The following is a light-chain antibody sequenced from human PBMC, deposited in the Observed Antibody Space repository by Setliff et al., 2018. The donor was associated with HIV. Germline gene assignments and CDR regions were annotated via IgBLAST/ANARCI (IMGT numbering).Light chain of an antibody. CDR2: GNT. J-gene: IGLJ1*01. V-gene: IGLV1-40*01. CDR3: QSSDLSLGAPYV. Sequence: QSALTQPPSLSGAPGQRVTISCAGSSSNIGAGYDVHWYQQLPGAAPKLLIYGNTRRPSGVPDRFSGSKSGTSASLDISGLQSEDEADYYCQSSDLSLGAPYVFGTGTKVTVL. CDR1: SSNIGAGYD.